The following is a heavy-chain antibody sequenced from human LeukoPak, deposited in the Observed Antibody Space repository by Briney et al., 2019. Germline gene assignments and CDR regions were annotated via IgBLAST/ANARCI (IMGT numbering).Heavy chain of an antibody. J-gene: IGHJ4*02. CDR3: ARSARLMKGVVEVTALDD. V-gene: IGHV3-48*03. D-gene: IGHD3-3*01. CDR1: GFTFRSYE. Sequence: PGGSLTLSCEDSGFTFRSYEMNWVRQAPGKGLEWIAYLSSSGSAFSYADSVKVRFTIARDNAKNSVYLEMNSLRADDTAVYYCARSARLMKGVVEVTALDDWGQGTLVTVSS. CDR2: LSSSGSAF.